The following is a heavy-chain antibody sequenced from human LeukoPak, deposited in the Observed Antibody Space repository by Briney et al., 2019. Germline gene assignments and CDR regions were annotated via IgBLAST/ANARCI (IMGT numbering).Heavy chain of an antibody. CDR1: GFTFDDYA. D-gene: IGHD3-10*01. CDR2: ISWNSGSM. Sequence: PGRSLRLSCAASGFTFDDYAMHWVRQAPGKGLEWVSGISWNSGSMGYADSVKGRFTVSRDNAKNSLYLQMNSLRPEDTALYYCAKDRGSGPYYYYGMDVWGQGTTVTVSS. V-gene: IGHV3-9*01. J-gene: IGHJ6*02. CDR3: AKDRGSGPYYYYGMDV.